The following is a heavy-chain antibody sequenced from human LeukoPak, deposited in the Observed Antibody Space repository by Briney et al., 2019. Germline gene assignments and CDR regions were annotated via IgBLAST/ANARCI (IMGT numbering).Heavy chain of an antibody. J-gene: IGHJ6*03. CDR3: ASGEQLDYMDV. CDR2: IYYSGST. D-gene: IGHD6-6*01. V-gene: IGHV4-59*12. Sequence: SETLSLTCTVSGGSISSYYWSWIRQPPGKGLEWIGYIYYSGSTNYDPSLKSRVTMSVDTSKNQFSLKLSSVTAADTAVYYCASGEQLDYMDVWGKGTTVTVSS. CDR1: GGSISSYY.